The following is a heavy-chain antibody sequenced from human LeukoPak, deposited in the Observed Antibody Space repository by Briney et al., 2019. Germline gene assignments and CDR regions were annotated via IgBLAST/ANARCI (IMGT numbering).Heavy chain of an antibody. J-gene: IGHJ4*02. Sequence: GGSLRLSCAASGFTFSDYALGWVRQTPGRGLEWVATLSGSGAGTYYSDSVQGRFTISRDNSKRTLFLQMNSLRAEDTAFYYCAKAELGVDTFFDYWGQGTLVTVSS. D-gene: IGHD3-3*01. CDR3: AKAELGVDTFFDY. CDR2: LSGSGAGT. V-gene: IGHV3-23*01. CDR1: GFTFSDYA.